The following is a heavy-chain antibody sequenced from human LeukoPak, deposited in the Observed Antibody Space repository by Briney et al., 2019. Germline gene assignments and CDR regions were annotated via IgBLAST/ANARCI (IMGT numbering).Heavy chain of an antibody. CDR1: GGSISSYY. CDR3: ARHRVATTFFDF. J-gene: IGHJ4*02. V-gene: IGHV4-59*08. Sequence: SETLSLTCTVSGGSISSYYWTWIRQPPGKELEWIGYIYSSGSTTYNPSLKSRVAISVDTSENQFSLKLSSVTAVDTAVYYCARHRVATTFFDFWGQGSLVTVSS. D-gene: IGHD5-12*01. CDR2: IYSSGST.